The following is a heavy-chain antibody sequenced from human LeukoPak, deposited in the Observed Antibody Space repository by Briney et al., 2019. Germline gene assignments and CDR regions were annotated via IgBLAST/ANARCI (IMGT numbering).Heavy chain of an antibody. Sequence: GGSLRLSCAASGFTFSSYSMNWVRQAPGKGLEWVSSISSNSTYTYYADSVKGRFTISRDNAKNSLYLQMNSLRVEDTAVYYCAKDRDCGGSCPFDYRGQGTLVTVSS. J-gene: IGHJ4*02. CDR1: GFTFSSYS. V-gene: IGHV3-21*01. CDR3: AKDRDCGGSCPFDY. CDR2: ISSNSTYT. D-gene: IGHD2-15*01.